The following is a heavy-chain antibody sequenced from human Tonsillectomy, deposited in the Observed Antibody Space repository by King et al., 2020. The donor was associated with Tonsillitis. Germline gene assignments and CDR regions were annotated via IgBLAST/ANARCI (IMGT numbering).Heavy chain of an antibody. V-gene: IGHV5-51*01. CDR3: ARRRIADFADAFDI. Sequence: VQLVESGAEVKKPGESLKISCKGSGYSFTTYYIAWVRQMPGKGLEWMAMIYGDGPRAEYRPSFQGQVTISADKSISTAYLQWSSLKASDTAMYYCARRRIADFADAFDIWGQGTMVTVSP. CDR2: IYGDGPRA. CDR1: GYSFTTYY. J-gene: IGHJ3*02. D-gene: IGHD6-13*01.